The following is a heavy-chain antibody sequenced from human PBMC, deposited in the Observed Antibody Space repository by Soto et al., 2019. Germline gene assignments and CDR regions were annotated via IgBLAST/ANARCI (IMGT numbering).Heavy chain of an antibody. J-gene: IGHJ6*02. V-gene: IGHV3-11*01. CDR1: GFTFSDYY. D-gene: IGHD3-3*01. CDR2: ISSRGSSI. Sequence: NPGGSLRLSCAVSGFTFSDYYRSWNRQAPGKGLEWVSYISSRGSSIYYADPVKGRFTISRDNAKNSLYLQMNGLRAEDTAVYYCARGYYDFWSGYYISPYGMDVWGQGTTVTVSS. CDR3: ARGYYDFWSGYYISPYGMDV.